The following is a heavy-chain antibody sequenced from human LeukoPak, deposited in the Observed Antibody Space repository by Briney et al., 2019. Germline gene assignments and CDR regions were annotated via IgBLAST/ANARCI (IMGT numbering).Heavy chain of an antibody. V-gene: IGHV4-34*01. Sequence: SETLSLTCAVYGGSFSGYYWSWIRQPPGKGLEWIGEINHSGSTSYNPSLKSRVTISVDTSKNQFSLRLSSVAAADTAVYYCARHGRRRIGLTMIVVYYFDYWGQGTLVTVSS. J-gene: IGHJ4*02. CDR3: ARHGRRRIGLTMIVVYYFDY. CDR1: GGSFSGYY. CDR2: INHSGST. D-gene: IGHD3-22*01.